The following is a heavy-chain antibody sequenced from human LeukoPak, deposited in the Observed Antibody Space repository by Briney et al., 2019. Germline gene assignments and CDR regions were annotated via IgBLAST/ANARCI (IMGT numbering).Heavy chain of an antibody. D-gene: IGHD3-22*01. CDR3: ARGPYSYDSSGAFDI. CDR2: IYYSGNT. CDR1: GGSISSSSYY. V-gene: IGHV4-39*07. J-gene: IGHJ3*02. Sequence: SETLSLTCMVSGGSISSSSYYWGWIRQPPGKGLEWVGNIYYSGNTYYNPSLKSRVTISVDTSKNQFSLKLSSVTAADTAVYFCARGPYSYDSSGAFDIWGQGTMVTVSS.